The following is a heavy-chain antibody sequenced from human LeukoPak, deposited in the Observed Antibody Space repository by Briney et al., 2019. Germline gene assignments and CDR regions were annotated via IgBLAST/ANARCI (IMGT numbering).Heavy chain of an antibody. J-gene: IGHJ4*02. V-gene: IGHV3-48*01. D-gene: IGHD6-25*01. CDR1: GFTFSTYS. Sequence: GGSLRLSCAASGFTFSTYSGNWIRQAPGKGLEWVSHIRSSSRTTYYADSVKGRFTISRDDAKNSLYLQMNSLRGEDTAVYYCASWAGTTAGFSGPFDFWGQGTLVTVSS. CDR3: ASWAGTTAGFSGPFDF. CDR2: IRSSSRTT.